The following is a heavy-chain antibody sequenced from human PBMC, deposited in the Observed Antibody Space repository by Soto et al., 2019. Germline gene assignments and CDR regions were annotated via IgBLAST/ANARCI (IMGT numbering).Heavy chain of an antibody. Sequence: PSETLSLTCTVSGDCISSRSYYWGWIRQPPGKGLEWIGSIYYSGSTYYNPSLKSRVTISVDTSKNQFSLKLSSVTAADTAVYYCASGGRYYDILTGYYVSDYYYYYYMDVWGKGTTVTVSS. V-gene: IGHV4-39*01. CDR3: ASGGRYYDILTGYYVSDYYYYYYMDV. J-gene: IGHJ6*03. CDR2: IYYSGST. D-gene: IGHD3-9*01. CDR1: GDCISSRSYY.